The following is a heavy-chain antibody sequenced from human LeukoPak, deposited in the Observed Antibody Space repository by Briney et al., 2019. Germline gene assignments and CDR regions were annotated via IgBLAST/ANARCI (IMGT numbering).Heavy chain of an antibody. CDR1: GGSISSGGYS. J-gene: IGHJ3*02. CDR2: IYHSGST. Sequence: SQTLSLTCAVSGGSISSGGYSWSWIRQPPGKGLEWIGYIYHSGSTYYNPSLKSRVTISVDRSKNQFSLKLSSVTAADTAVYYCARDSGSYGAFDIWGQGTMVTVSS. D-gene: IGHD1-26*01. V-gene: IGHV4-30-2*01. CDR3: ARDSGSYGAFDI.